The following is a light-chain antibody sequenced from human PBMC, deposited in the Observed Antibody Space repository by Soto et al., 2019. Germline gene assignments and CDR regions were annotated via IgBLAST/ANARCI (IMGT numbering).Light chain of an antibody. V-gene: IGKV1-9*01. CDR2: GAS. CDR3: QQLFRSPLA. Sequence: IQLTQSPSSLSASVGDRVIITCRASEVIVTYLAWYQHRPGKAPKLLIYGASTLQDGVPSRFTGSGSGTDFTLTISNLQPEDFATYHCQQLFRSPLAFGQGTRLEMK. J-gene: IGKJ5*01. CDR1: EVIVTY.